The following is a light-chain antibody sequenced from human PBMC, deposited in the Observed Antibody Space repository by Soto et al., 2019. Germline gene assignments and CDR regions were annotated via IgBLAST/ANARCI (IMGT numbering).Light chain of an antibody. CDR1: QSVTSNY. V-gene: IGKV3-20*01. J-gene: IGKJ3*01. CDR3: QQYGSSPV. CDR2: GAS. Sequence: EIVLTQSPGTLSLSPGERATLSCRASQSVTSNYLAWYQQKPGQAPRLFIYGASSRATGIPDRFSGSGSGTEFTLTISRLEPEDFAVYYCQQYGSSPVFGPGTKVDIE.